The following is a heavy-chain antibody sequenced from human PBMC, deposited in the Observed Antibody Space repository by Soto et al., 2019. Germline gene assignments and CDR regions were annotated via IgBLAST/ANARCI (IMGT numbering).Heavy chain of an antibody. J-gene: IGHJ3*02. D-gene: IGHD1-26*01. V-gene: IGHV3-30*18. CDR1: GFSFTTYV. CDR2: ISHDGSYK. CDR3: AKGLLAIVGTTLPRDAFNI. Sequence: PGGSLRLSCAASGFSFTTYVMHWVRQAPGKGLEWVAVISHDGSYKYYGDAVKDRFTISRDTSKNAVYLEMNSLRPEDTAVYYCAKGLLAIVGTTLPRDAFNIWGQGTMVTVSS.